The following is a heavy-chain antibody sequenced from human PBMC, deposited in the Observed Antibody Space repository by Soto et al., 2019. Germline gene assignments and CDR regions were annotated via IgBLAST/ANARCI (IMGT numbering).Heavy chain of an antibody. V-gene: IGHV3-21*01. Sequence: EVQLVESGGGLVKPGGSLRLSCAASGFTFSSYSMNWVRQAPGKGLEWVSSISSSSSYIYYADSVKGRFTISRDNAKNSLYLQMNSLRAEDTAVYYCARHSSGYSFTAAFDIWGQGTMVTVSS. J-gene: IGHJ3*02. CDR1: GFTFSSYS. CDR3: ARHSSGYSFTAAFDI. D-gene: IGHD3-22*01. CDR2: ISSSSSYI.